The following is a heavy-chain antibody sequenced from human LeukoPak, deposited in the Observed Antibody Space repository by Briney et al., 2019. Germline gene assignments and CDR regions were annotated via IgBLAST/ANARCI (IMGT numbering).Heavy chain of an antibody. V-gene: IGHV3-30*18. Sequence: PGRSLRLSCAASGFTFSSYGMHWVRQAPGKGLEWVAVISYDGSNKYYADSVKGRFTISRDNSKNTLYLQMNSLRAEDTAVYYCAKDRRAAAGTKGSYYYYGMDVWGQGTTVTVSS. CDR3: AKDRRAAAGTKGSYYYYGMDV. J-gene: IGHJ6*02. D-gene: IGHD6-13*01. CDR2: ISYDGSNK. CDR1: GFTFSSYG.